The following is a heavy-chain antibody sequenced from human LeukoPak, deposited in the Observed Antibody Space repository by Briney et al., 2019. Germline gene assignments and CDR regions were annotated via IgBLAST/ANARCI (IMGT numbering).Heavy chain of an antibody. CDR2: INHSGST. CDR1: GGSFSVYY. D-gene: IGHD2-2*01. J-gene: IGHJ6*03. V-gene: IGHV4-34*01. CDR3: ARGRGVHCSSTSCYNLYYYYYMDV. Sequence: SETLSLTCAVYGGSFSVYYWSWIRQPPGKGLEWIGEINHSGSTNYNPSLKSRVTISVDTSKNQFSLKLSSVTAADTAVYYCARGRGVHCSSTSCYNLYYYYYMDVWGKGTTVTVSS.